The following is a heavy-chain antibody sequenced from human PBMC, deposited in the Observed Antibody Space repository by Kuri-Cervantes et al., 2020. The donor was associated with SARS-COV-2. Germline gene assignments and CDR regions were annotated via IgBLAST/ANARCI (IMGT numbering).Heavy chain of an antibody. V-gene: IGHV3-30*04. D-gene: IGHD2-8*01. CDR1: GFTFSGYA. CDR3: ARDMGAIVLVRRDWFDP. J-gene: IGHJ5*02. Sequence: GESLKISCATSGFTFSGYAMHWVRQAPGKGPEWVAVVSYDGSDNDYADSVKGRFTIPRDNSKNTLYLQMNSLRVEDTAVYYCARDMGAIVLVRRDWFDPWGPGTLVTVSS. CDR2: VSYDGSDN.